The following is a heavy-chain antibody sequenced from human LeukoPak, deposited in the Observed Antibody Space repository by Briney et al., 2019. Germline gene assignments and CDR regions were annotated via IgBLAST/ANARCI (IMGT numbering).Heavy chain of an antibody. J-gene: IGHJ6*02. CDR2: ISGSGGST. D-gene: IGHD3-3*01. Sequence: PGGSLRLSCTASGFTFRSYSLSWVRQAPGKGLEWVSAISGSGGSTYYADSVKGRFTISRDNSKNTLYLQMNSLRAEDTAVYYCAKDLGDYYDFWSGYYGIPTYGMDVWGQGTTVTVSS. CDR3: AKDLGDYYDFWSGYYGIPTYGMDV. V-gene: IGHV3-23*01. CDR1: GFTFRSYS.